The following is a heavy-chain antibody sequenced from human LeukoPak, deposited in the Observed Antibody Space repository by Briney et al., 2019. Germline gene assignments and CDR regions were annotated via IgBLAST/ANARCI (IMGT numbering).Heavy chain of an antibody. CDR1: GFTFSTYG. CDR3: ARDSITGDNSLDY. J-gene: IGHJ4*02. Sequence: QSGGSLRLSCAASGFTFSTYGMQWVRQAPGKGLEWVAVIVGDGSKAHYADSVRGRFTVSRDNSKNTLYLQMNSLRAEDTAVYYCARDSITGDNSLDYWGRGTLVTVSS. V-gene: IGHV3-33*05. D-gene: IGHD7-27*01. CDR2: IVGDGSKA.